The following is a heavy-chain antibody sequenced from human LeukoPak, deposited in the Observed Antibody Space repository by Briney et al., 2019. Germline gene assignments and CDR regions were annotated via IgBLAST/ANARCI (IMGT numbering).Heavy chain of an antibody. CDR1: GFPFSSYS. D-gene: IGHD3-16*01. J-gene: IGHJ4*02. CDR2: IGATT. CDR3: ATSRGSV. Sequence: GGSLRLSCAASGFPFSSYSMSWVRQAPGKGLQWVSGIGATTSYADSVKGRFTVSRDNSKNTVHLQMNSLRAEDTAVYYCATSRGSVWGQGTLVTVSS. V-gene: IGHV3-23*01.